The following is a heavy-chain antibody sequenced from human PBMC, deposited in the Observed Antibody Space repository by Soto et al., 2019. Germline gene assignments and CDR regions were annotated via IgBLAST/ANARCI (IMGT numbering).Heavy chain of an antibody. Sequence: GASVKVSCKVSGYTLTELSMHWVRQAPGKGLEWTGGFDPEDGGTLYAQKFQGRVTMTEDTATNTVNMELTGLRSEDTAVYYCSRAAGYGSGSYGYWGQGTMVTVSS. V-gene: IGHV1-24*01. CDR2: FDPEDGGT. J-gene: IGHJ4*01. D-gene: IGHD3-10*01. CDR1: GYTLTELS. CDR3: SRAAGYGSGSYGY.